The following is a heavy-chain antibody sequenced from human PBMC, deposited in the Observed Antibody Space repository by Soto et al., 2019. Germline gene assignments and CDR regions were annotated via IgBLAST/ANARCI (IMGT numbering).Heavy chain of an antibody. D-gene: IGHD6-19*01. Sequence: PGGSLRLSCAASGFTFSSYAMSWVRQAPEKGLEWVSAISGSGGSTYYADSVKGRFTISRDNSKNTLYLQINSLRAEDTAVYYCAKIWYSSPGPQTMDVWGQGTTVTVSS. CDR1: GFTFSSYA. CDR2: ISGSGGST. CDR3: AKIWYSSPGPQTMDV. V-gene: IGHV3-23*01. J-gene: IGHJ6*02.